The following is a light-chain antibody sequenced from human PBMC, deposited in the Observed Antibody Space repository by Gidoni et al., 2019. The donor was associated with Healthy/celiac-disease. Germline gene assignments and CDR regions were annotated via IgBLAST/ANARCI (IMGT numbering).Light chain of an antibody. V-gene: IGKV1D-8*01. CDR3: QQYYSFPLT. CDR1: QGISSY. CDR2: AAS. Sequence: TCITHSPSLLSASTGDRVTISCRISQGISSYLAWYQQKPGKAPQLLIYAASTLQSGVPSRFSGSGSGTDFTLTISCLQSEDFATYYCQQYYSFPLTFXGXTKVEIK. J-gene: IGKJ4*01.